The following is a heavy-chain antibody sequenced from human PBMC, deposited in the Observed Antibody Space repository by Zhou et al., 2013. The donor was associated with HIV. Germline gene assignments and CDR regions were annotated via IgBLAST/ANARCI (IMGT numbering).Heavy chain of an antibody. Sequence: QVQLVHSGAEVKKPGTSVTVSCKASGYSFTGYYIHWLRQAPGQGLEWMGGIIPIFGTSDYAQKFQGRVTLSTDESTSTAYMELRSLKSEDTAIYYCAREKLPDVMSEHFYYGVDVWGQGTTVIVSA. V-gene: IGHV1-69*01. D-gene: IGHD3-16*01. J-gene: IGHJ6*01. CDR3: AREKLPDVMSEHFYYGVDV. CDR1: GYSFTGYY. CDR2: IIPIFGTS.